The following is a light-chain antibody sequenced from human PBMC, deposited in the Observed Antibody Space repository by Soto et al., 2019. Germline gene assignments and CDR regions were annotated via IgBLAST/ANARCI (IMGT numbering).Light chain of an antibody. CDR2: GNS. CDR3: QSYDSSLSGYV. V-gene: IGLV1-40*01. J-gene: IGLJ1*01. Sequence: SVLTQPPSVSGAPGQKVTISCTGSSSNIGAGYDVNWYHQLPGTAPKLLIHGNSNRPSGVPDRFSGSKSGTSASLAITGLQAEDEADYFCQSYDSSLSGYVFGTGTKVTVL. CDR1: SSNIGAGYD.